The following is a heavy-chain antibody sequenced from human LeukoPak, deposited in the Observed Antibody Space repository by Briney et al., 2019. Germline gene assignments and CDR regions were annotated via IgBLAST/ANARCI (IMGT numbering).Heavy chain of an antibody. CDR2: IFWNDDT. D-gene: IGHD1-26*01. CDR1: GFSLTTAGVG. Sequence: ESGPTLVNPTQTLTLTCTFSGFSLTTAGVGVGWIRQPPGKALEWLALIFWNDDTYYSPSLKSRLTITKDTSKNQVVLTLTDLDPVDTATYYCARRFSGANYGVIDSWGQGALVTVSS. V-gene: IGHV2-5*01. J-gene: IGHJ4*02. CDR3: ARRFSGANYGVIDS.